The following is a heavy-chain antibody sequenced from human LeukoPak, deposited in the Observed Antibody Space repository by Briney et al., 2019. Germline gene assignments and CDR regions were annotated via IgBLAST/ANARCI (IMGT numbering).Heavy chain of an antibody. D-gene: IGHD2-2*01. CDR1: GFTFSSYA. Sequence: QSGGSLRLSCAASGFTFSSYAMSWVRQAPGKGLAWVSVISGSGGSTYYAASVKGRFTISRDNSKNTLYLQMNSLRAEDTAVYYCAKSPQYCSSTSCYLFDYWGQGTLVTVSS. J-gene: IGHJ4*02. CDR2: ISGSGGST. CDR3: AKSPQYCSSTSCYLFDY. V-gene: IGHV3-23*01.